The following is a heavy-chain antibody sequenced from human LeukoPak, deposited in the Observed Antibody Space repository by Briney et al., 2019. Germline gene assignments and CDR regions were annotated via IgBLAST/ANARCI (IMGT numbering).Heavy chain of an antibody. CDR1: GFTFSIYA. J-gene: IGHJ1*01. V-gene: IGHV3-23*01. CDR2: ISGSGGST. CDR3: AKDGTPYRYYDSSGYSADFQH. D-gene: IGHD3-22*01. Sequence: GGSLRLSCAASGFTFSIYAMSWVRQAPGKGLEWVSAISGSGGSTYYADSVKGRFTISRDNSKNTLYLQMNSLRAEDTAVYYCAKDGTPYRYYDSSGYSADFQHWGQGTLVTVSS.